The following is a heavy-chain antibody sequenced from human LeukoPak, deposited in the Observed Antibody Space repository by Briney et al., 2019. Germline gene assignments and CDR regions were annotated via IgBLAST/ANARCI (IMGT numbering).Heavy chain of an antibody. CDR3: ARVPLNYYGTQGYYYMDV. Sequence: GGSLRLSCAASGFTFSNYAMSWVRQAPGKGLEWVSAISGSGGSTYYADSVKGRFTISRDNSKNTLYPQMNSLRAEDTAVYYCARVPLNYYGTQGYYYMDVWGKGTTVTVSS. D-gene: IGHD3-10*01. CDR1: GFTFSNYA. V-gene: IGHV3-23*01. CDR2: ISGSGGST. J-gene: IGHJ6*03.